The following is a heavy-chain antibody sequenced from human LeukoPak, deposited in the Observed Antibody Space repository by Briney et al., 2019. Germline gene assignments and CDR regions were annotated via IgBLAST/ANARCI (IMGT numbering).Heavy chain of an antibody. J-gene: IGHJ4*02. CDR3: ARPRGSYTSNFDY. CDR1: GGTFSSYA. V-gene: IGHV1-69*13. Sequence: ASVRVSCKASGGTFSSYAISWVRQAPGQGLEWMGGIIPIFGTANYAQKFQGRVTITADESTSTAYMELSSLGSEDTAVYYCARPRGSYTSNFDYWGQGTLVTDSS. D-gene: IGHD3-10*01. CDR2: IIPIFGTA.